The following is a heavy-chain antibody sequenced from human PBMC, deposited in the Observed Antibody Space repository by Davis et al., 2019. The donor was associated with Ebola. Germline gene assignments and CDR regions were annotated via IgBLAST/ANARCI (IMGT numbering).Heavy chain of an antibody. Sequence: HSQTLSLTCVISGDSVSSGGWNWIRQSPSRGLAWLGRTYYNSKWYNDYAVSVKSRITINPDTSKNQFSLQLNSVTPDDTAVYYCARGWLRVGLDVWDKGTTVTVSS. CDR3: ARGWLRVGLDV. CDR2: TYYNSKWYN. D-gene: IGHD3-10*01. J-gene: IGHJ6*04. CDR1: GDSVSSGG. V-gene: IGHV6-1*01.